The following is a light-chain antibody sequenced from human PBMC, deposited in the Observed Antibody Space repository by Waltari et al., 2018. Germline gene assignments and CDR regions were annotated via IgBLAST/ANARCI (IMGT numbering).Light chain of an antibody. CDR3: QQSYSTPYT. CDR2: GAS. CDR1: QNIVNY. J-gene: IGKJ2*01. V-gene: IGKV1-39*01. Sequence: DIQMTQSPSSLSASVGDRVTITCRASQNIVNYLNWHQQKPGKAPNLLIFGASNLLSGVPSRFSGSGSGTDFTLTISSLRPGDFATYYCQQSYSTPYTFGQGTKVEIK.